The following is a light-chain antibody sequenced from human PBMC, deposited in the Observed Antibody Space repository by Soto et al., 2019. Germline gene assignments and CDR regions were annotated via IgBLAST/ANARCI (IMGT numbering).Light chain of an antibody. J-gene: IGKJ1*01. CDR3: QQYGSSPWT. CDR1: QSVSSSY. Sequence: EIVLTQSPGTLSLSPGERVTLSCRASQSVSSSYLGWYQQKLGQAPRLLIYAASSRATGIPDRFSGSGSGTDFTLTISRLEPEDFAVYYCQQYGSSPWTFGQGTKVEIK. V-gene: IGKV3-20*01. CDR2: AAS.